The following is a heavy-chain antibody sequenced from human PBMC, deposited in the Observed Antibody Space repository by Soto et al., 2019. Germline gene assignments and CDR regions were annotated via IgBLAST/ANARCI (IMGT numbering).Heavy chain of an antibody. CDR2: ISGSGGST. Sequence: EVQLLESGGGLVQPGGSLRLSCAASGFTFSSYAMSWVRQAPGKGLEWVSAISGSGGSTYYADSVKGRFTISRDNSKNTLYLQMNSLRAEDTAVYYCAKDRGSIAADVRKPNWFDPWGQGTLVTVSS. D-gene: IGHD6-13*01. CDR3: AKDRGSIAADVRKPNWFDP. V-gene: IGHV3-23*01. CDR1: GFTFSSYA. J-gene: IGHJ5*02.